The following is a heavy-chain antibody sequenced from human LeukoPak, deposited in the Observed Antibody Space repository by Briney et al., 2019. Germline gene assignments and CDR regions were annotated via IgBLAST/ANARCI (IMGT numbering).Heavy chain of an antibody. CDR3: ARDRRAALTGYPQYYFDY. V-gene: IGHV1-2*02. CDR2: ISPDSGGT. J-gene: IGHJ4*02. CDR1: GYTFTGYY. Sequence: ASVKVSFKASGYTFTGYYMHWVRQAPGQGLEWMGWISPDSGGTNSAQKFQDRVTMTRDTSITTAYMELSRLGSDDTAVYYCARDRRAALTGYPQYYFDYWGQGTLVTVSS. D-gene: IGHD3-9*01.